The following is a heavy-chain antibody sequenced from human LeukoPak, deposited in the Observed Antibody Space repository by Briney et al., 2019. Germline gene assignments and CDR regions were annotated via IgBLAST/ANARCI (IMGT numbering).Heavy chain of an antibody. D-gene: IGHD2-8*01. CDR3: ARGVVLMVYAGWFDP. J-gene: IGHJ5*02. CDR1: GYTFTSYD. V-gene: IGHV1-8*01. Sequence: ASVKVSCKASGYTFTSYDIDWVRQATGQGLEWMGWMNPNSGNTGYAQKFQGRVTMTRNTSISTAYMELSSLRSEDTAVYYCARGVVLMVYAGWFDPWGQGTLVTVSS. CDR2: MNPNSGNT.